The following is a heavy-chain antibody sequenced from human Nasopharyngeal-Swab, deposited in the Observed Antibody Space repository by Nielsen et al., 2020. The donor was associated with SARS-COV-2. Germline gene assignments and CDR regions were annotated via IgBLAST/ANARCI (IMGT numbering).Heavy chain of an antibody. CDR2: INSDGSGT. Sequence: GESLKISCAASGFTFSSYWMHWVRQAPGKGPVWVSRINSDGSGTSYADSVKGRFTISRDNAKNTLYLQMNSLRAEDTAVYYCARDSPVYCSSTSCYLDWGQGTLVTVSS. J-gene: IGHJ4*02. CDR1: GFTFSSYW. CDR3: ARDSPVYCSSTSCYLD. V-gene: IGHV3-74*01. D-gene: IGHD2-2*01.